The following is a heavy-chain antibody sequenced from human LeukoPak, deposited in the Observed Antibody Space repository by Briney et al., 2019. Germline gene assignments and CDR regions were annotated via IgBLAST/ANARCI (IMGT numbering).Heavy chain of an antibody. Sequence: SETLSLTCTVSGGSINSGSYYWSWIRQPAGKGLEWIGRIYTSGSTNYNPSLKSRVTMSVDKSKNQFSLKLSSVTAADTAVYYCARVLRGGLEYFDYWGQGTLVTVSS. CDR1: GGSINSGSYY. CDR3: ARVLRGGLEYFDY. V-gene: IGHV4-61*02. J-gene: IGHJ4*02. CDR2: IYTSGST.